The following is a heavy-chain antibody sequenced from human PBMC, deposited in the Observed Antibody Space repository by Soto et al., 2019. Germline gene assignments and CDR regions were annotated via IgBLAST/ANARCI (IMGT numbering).Heavy chain of an antibody. J-gene: IGHJ6*02. CDR1: GGTFSSYA. CDR3: ARGVVAVEDYYYGMDV. D-gene: IGHD6-19*01. Sequence: SVKVSCKASGGTFSSYAISWVRQAPGQGLEWMGGIIPIFGTANYAQKFQGRVTITADESTSTAYMELSSLRSEDTAVYYCARGVVAVEDYYYGMDVWGQGTTVTVSS. CDR2: IIPIFGTA. V-gene: IGHV1-69*13.